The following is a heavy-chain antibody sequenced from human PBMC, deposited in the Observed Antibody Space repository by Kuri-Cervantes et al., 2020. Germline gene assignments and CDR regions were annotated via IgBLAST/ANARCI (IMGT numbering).Heavy chain of an antibody. D-gene: IGHD3-22*01. CDR3: ARISSGYYYLSSPPHWFDP. J-gene: IGHJ5*02. CDR2: IYHSGST. Sequence: SETLSLTCSTPGVSISPYYWSWIRQPPGKGLEWIGSIYHSGSTYYNPSLKSRVTISVNTTKNLSSLKLSSVTAADTAVYYCARISSGYYYLSSPPHWFDPWGQGTLVTVSS. V-gene: IGHV4-38-2*02. CDR1: GVSISPYY.